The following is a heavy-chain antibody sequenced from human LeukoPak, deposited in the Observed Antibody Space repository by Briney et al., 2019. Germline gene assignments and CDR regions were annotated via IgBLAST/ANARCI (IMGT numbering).Heavy chain of an antibody. J-gene: IGHJ4*02. Sequence: GGSLRLSCVASGFTFSNAWMSWVRQAPGKGLEWVSYISSSGSTIYYADSVKGRFTISRDNAKNSLYLQMNSLRAEDTAVYYCARDGKGLAYYFDYWGQGTLVTVSS. CDR1: GFTFSNAW. CDR3: ARDGKGLAYYFDY. CDR2: ISSSGSTI. V-gene: IGHV3-11*04. D-gene: IGHD6-19*01.